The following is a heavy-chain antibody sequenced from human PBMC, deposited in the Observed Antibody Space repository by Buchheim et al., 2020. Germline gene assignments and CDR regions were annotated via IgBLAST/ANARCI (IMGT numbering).Heavy chain of an antibody. D-gene: IGHD1-26*01. V-gene: IGHV4-30-2*01. CDR2: IYHSGST. CDR1: GGSISSGGYS. Sequence: QLQLQKSGSGLVKPSQTLSLTCAVSGGSISSGGYSWSWIRQPPGKGLEWIGYIYHSGSTYYNPSLKSRVTISVDRSKNQFSLKLSSVTAADTAVYYCARVGLVGAEYYFDYWGQGTL. CDR3: ARVGLVGAEYYFDY. J-gene: IGHJ4*02.